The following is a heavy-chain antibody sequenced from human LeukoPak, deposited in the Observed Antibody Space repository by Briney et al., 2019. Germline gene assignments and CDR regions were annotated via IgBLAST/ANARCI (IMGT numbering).Heavy chain of an antibody. V-gene: IGHV4-34*01. CDR2: INHSGST. CDR1: GGSFSGYY. CDR3: ARGAMVRGVITRFDP. J-gene: IGHJ5*02. Sequence: PSETLSLTCAVYGGSFSGYYWSWIRQPPGKGLEWIGEINHSGSTNYNPSLKSRVTISVDTSKNQFSLKLSSVTAADTAVYYCARGAMVRGVITRFDPWGQGTLVTVSS. D-gene: IGHD3-10*01.